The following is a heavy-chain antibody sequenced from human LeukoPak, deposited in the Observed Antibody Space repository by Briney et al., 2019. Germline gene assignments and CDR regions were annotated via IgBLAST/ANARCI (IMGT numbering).Heavy chain of an antibody. Sequence: PSGTLSLTCSVSGASISSGGYSWSWIRQPPGKGLEWIGYIYHSGSTYYNPSLKSRVTISVDRSKNQFSLKLSSVTAADTAVYYCARGGSRGMDVWGQGTTVTVSS. D-gene: IGHD5-12*01. CDR3: ARGGSRGMDV. J-gene: IGHJ6*02. CDR1: GASISSGGYS. CDR2: IYHSGST. V-gene: IGHV4-30-2*01.